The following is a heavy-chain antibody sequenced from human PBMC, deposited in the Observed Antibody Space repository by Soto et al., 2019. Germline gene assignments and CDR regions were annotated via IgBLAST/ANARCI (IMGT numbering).Heavy chain of an antibody. Sequence: SGPTLVNPTQTLTLTCTFSGFSLSTSGMGVSWIRQPPGKALEWLAHIFSDNERSYSTSLQGRLTISKDTSGSQVVLSMTNVDPVDTATYYCARMNVDSYQFYYAMDVWGQGTTVTVSS. D-gene: IGHD4-17*01. J-gene: IGHJ6*02. CDR2: IFSDNER. CDR3: ARMNVDSYQFYYAMDV. V-gene: IGHV2-26*01. CDR1: GFSLSTSGMG.